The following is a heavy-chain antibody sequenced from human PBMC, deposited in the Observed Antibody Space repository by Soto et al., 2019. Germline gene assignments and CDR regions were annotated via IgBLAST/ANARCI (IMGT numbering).Heavy chain of an antibody. V-gene: IGHV1-69*01. CDR3: AREGVGAARAYYYGMDD. CDR1: GGTFSSYA. D-gene: IGHD6-6*01. CDR2: IIPIFGTA. J-gene: IGHJ6*02. Sequence: QVQLVQSGAEVKKPGSSVKVSCKASGGTFSSYAISWVRQAPGQGLEWMGGIIPIFGTANYAQKFQGRVTITADESTSTDNMELSSLRSEDTAVYYCAREGVGAARAYYYGMDDWGQGTTVTVSS.